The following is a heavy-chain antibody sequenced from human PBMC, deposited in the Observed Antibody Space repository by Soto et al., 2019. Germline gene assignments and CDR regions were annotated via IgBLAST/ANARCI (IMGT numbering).Heavy chain of an antibody. CDR1: GGSISSGGYY. Sequence: QVQLQESGPGLVKPSQTLSLTCTVSGGSISSGGYYWSWIRQHPGKGLEWIGYMYYSGSTYYNPSLKSRVTISVDTSKNQFSLKLSSVTAADTALYFCASYGPYSSGWGGRSYSFDYWGQGTLVTVSS. J-gene: IGHJ4*02. V-gene: IGHV4-31*03. D-gene: IGHD6-19*01. CDR3: ASYGPYSSGWGGRSYSFDY. CDR2: MYYSGST.